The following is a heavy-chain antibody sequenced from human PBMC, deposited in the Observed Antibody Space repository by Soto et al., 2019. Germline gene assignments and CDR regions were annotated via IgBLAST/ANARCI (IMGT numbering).Heavy chain of an antibody. Sequence: QVQLVQSGAEVKKPGASVKVSCKASGYTFTGYYMHWVRQAPGQGLEWMGWINPNSGGTNYAQKVQGWVTMTRDTSISTAYMELSRLRSDDTAVYYCARTVAATRYYYYYGMDVWGQGTTVTVSS. CDR2: INPNSGGT. CDR1: GYTFTGYY. CDR3: ARTVAATRYYYYYGMDV. D-gene: IGHD2-15*01. J-gene: IGHJ6*02. V-gene: IGHV1-2*04.